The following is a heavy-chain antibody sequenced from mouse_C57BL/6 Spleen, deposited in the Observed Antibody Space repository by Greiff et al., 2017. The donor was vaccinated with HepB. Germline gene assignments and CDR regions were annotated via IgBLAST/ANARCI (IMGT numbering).Heavy chain of an antibody. D-gene: IGHD2-3*01. CDR3: ARGDYDGHRDAMDY. CDR1: GYTFTSYW. J-gene: IGHJ4*01. V-gene: IGHV1-55*01. CDR2: IYPGSGST. Sequence: QVQLQQPGAELVKPGASVKMSCKASGYTFTSYWITWVKQRPGQGLEWIGDIYPGSGSTNYNEKFKSKATLTVDTSSSTAYMQLSSLTSEDSAVYYCARGDYDGHRDAMDYWGQGTSVTVSS.